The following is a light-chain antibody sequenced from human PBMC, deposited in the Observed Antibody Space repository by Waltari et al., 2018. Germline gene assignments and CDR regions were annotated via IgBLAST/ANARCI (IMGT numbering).Light chain of an antibody. CDR3: NSRDSSGNHVV. J-gene: IGLJ2*01. CDR2: GKN. V-gene: IGLV3-19*01. CDR1: SPGSVY. Sequence: FHLPQAPAGSVALARPVGFQGQAASPGSVYASGYQQKQGQAPVLVIYGKNNRPSGIPDRFSGSSSGNTASLTITGAQAEDEADYYCNSRDSSGNHVVFGGGTKLTVL.